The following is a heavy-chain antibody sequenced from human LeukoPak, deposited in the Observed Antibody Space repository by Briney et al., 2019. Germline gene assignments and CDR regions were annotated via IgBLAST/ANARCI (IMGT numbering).Heavy chain of an antibody. D-gene: IGHD3-10*01. V-gene: IGHV1-24*01. J-gene: IGHJ4*02. CDR1: GYTLIELS. CDR3: ATGSKQTYYYGSGSYSPFDY. Sequence: ASVKVSCKVSGYTLIELSMHWVRQAPGKGLEWMGGFDPEDGETIYAQKFQGRVTMTEDTSTDTAYMELSSLRSEDTAVYYCATGSKQTYYYGSGSYSPFDYWGQGTLVTVSS. CDR2: FDPEDGET.